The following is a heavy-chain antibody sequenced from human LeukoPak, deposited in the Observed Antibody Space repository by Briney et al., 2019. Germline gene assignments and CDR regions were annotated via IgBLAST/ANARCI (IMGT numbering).Heavy chain of an antibody. Sequence: SETLSLTCAVYGGSFSGYYWSWIRQPPGKGLEWSGEINHSGSTNYNPSLKSRVTVSVDTSKNQFSLKLSSVTAADTAVYYCAREGIAVAHDAFDIWGQGTMVTVSS. D-gene: IGHD6-19*01. V-gene: IGHV4-34*01. CDR1: GGSFSGYY. J-gene: IGHJ3*02. CDR2: INHSGST. CDR3: AREGIAVAHDAFDI.